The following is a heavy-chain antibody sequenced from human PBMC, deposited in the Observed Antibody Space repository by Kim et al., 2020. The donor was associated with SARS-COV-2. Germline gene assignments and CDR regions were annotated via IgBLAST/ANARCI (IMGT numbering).Heavy chain of an antibody. CDR3: ANESCMAPFDP. V-gene: IGHV3-43*02. CDR2: FSRDGSST. CDR1: GFIFDDNA. Sequence: GGSLRLSCAASGFIFDDNAMHWVRQVPGKGLEWVFLFSRDGSSTYYADSVRGRFTVSRDNRKNSLYLQMNRLRSEDTALYYCANESCMAPFDPWGQGTLV. J-gene: IGHJ5*02.